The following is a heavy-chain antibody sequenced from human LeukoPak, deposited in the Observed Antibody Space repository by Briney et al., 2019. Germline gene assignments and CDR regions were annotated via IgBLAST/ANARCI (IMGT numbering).Heavy chain of an antibody. CDR1: GFTVSSNY. J-gene: IGHJ4*02. Sequence: GGSLILSCAASGFTVSSNYMNWVRQAPGKGLECVSVIYSGGSTYYADSVKGRFTISRDNSKNTLFLQMNSLRAEDTAVYYCAREAVTRNYFDYWGQGTLVTVSS. CDR3: AREAVTRNYFDY. V-gene: IGHV3-53*01. CDR2: IYSGGST. D-gene: IGHD4-17*01.